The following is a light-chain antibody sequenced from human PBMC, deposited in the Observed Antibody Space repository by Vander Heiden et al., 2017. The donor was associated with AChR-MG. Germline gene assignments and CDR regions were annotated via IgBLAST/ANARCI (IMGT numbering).Light chain of an antibody. CDR3: QQRDSTPNT. Sequence: DIQMTQSPSSLSASVGDRVTLPCRASPSISSYLNWSPQIPGKAPKLLIFATSSVQSGVPSRFSGSGSVTDFTLTISMLQPEDFATYYCQQRDSTPNTFGQWTKVEIK. V-gene: IGKV1-39*01. CDR2: ATS. CDR1: PSISSY. J-gene: IGKJ1*01.